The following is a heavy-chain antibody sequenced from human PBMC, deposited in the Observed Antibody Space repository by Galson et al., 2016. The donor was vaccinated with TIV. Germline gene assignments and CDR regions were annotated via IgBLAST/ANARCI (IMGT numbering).Heavy chain of an antibody. D-gene: IGHD3-22*01. CDR2: IDPSDSET. V-gene: IGHV5-10-1*01. CDR1: GYSFNSYW. J-gene: IGHJ2*01. CDR3: ARSSWYYDASVYFRSWYFDL. Sequence: QSGAEVKKPGESLRISCKGSGYSFNSYWITWMRQMPGKGLEWVGMIDPSDSETNYSPSFQGPVSISTDKSISTVYLQWNSLKASDTAMYYRARSSWYYDASVYFRSWYFDLWGRGTLVTVS.